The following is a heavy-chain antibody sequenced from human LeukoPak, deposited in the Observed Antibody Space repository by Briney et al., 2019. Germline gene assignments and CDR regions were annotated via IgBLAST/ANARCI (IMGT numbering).Heavy chain of an antibody. CDR3: ARGTEYYDSSGYYYVEYFQH. CDR1: GGSFSGYY. CDR2: INHSGST. D-gene: IGHD3-22*01. Sequence: SETLSLTCAVYGGSFSGYYWSWIRQPPGKGLEWIGEINHSGSTNYNPSHKSRVTISVDTSKNQFSLKLSSVTAADTAVYYCARGTEYYDSSGYYYVEYFQHWGQGTLVTVSS. V-gene: IGHV4-34*01. J-gene: IGHJ1*01.